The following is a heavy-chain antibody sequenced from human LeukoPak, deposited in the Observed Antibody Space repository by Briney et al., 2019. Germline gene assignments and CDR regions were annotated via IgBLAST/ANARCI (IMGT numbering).Heavy chain of an antibody. D-gene: IGHD2-15*01. Sequence: GTSLRLSCAASGFTFRNYAMHWVRQVPGKGPEWVSGISWNGDNIAYADSVKGRFTISRDNSKNTLYLQMNSLRAEDTAVYHCANGWSPDYWGRGTLVTVSS. CDR3: ANGWSPDY. CDR1: GFTFRNYA. V-gene: IGHV3-9*01. CDR2: ISWNGDNI. J-gene: IGHJ4*02.